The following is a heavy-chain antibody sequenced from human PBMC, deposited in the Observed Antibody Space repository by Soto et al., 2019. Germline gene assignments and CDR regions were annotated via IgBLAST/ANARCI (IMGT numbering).Heavy chain of an antibody. J-gene: IGHJ4*02. CDR1: GFTFSSYA. D-gene: IGHD3-9*01. CDR2: ISGSGGST. CDR3: ASGSYYDILTGYYRPYYFDY. V-gene: IGHV3-23*01. Sequence: QPGGSLRLSCAASGFTFSSYAMSWVRQAPGKGLEWVSAISGSGGSTCYADSVKGRFTISRDNSKNTLYLQMNSLRAEDTAVYYCASGSYYDILTGYYRPYYFDYWGQGTLVTVSS.